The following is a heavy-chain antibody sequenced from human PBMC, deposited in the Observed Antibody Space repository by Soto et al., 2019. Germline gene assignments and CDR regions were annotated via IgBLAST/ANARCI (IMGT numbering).Heavy chain of an antibody. Sequence: QVQLVQSGAEVKKPGSSVKVSCKASGGTFSSYAISWVRQAPGQGLEWMGGIIPIFGTANYAQKFQGRVTITADDSTSTAYMELSSLRSEDPDVYYCAILPRGYSYVLEDYWGQGTLVTVSS. D-gene: IGHD5-18*01. CDR1: GGTFSSYA. V-gene: IGHV1-69*12. J-gene: IGHJ4*02. CDR3: AILPRGYSYVLEDY. CDR2: IIPIFGTA.